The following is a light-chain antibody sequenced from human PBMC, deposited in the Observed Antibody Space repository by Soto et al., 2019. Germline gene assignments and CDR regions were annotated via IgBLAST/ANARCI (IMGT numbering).Light chain of an antibody. CDR2: DVS. J-gene: IGLJ2*01. V-gene: IGLV2-14*01. CDR3: SSYTTPSTLV. CDR1: SSDVGGYKF. Sequence: QSVLTQPASVSGSPGQSITISCTGTSSDVGGYKFVPWYQRHPGKAPKLMISDVSNRPSGVSNRFSGSKSGNTASLTISGLQADDEADYYCSSYTTPSTLVFGGGTKLAVL.